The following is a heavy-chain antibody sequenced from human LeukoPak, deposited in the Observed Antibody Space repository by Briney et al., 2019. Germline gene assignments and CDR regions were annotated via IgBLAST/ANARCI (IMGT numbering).Heavy chain of an antibody. CDR1: GGSMSGAY. J-gene: IGHJ4*02. V-gene: IGHV4-4*08. D-gene: IGHD6-13*01. CDR3: ARDLGYSSSLGY. CDR2: VFFTGNT. Sequence: PSETLSLTCTVSGGSMSGAYWSWIRQPPGKGLEWIGYVFFTGNTNYNPSLGSRLTISVDTSRSQFSLKLNSVTAADTAVYYCARDLGYSSSLGYWGQGTLVTVSS.